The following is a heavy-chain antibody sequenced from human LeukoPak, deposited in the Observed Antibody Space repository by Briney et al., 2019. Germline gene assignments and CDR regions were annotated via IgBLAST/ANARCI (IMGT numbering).Heavy chain of an antibody. Sequence: GGSLRLSCAASGFIFSSYAMSWVRQAPGKGLEWVSALSGSGGNTYYADSVKGRFTISRDNSKSTLYLQMNSLRAEDTAVYYCAKRYCSSTSCVYYYYYGMDAWGQGTTVTVSS. CDR1: GFIFSSYA. CDR3: AKRYCSSTSCVYYYYYGMDA. J-gene: IGHJ6*02. V-gene: IGHV3-23*01. D-gene: IGHD2-2*01. CDR2: LSGSGGNT.